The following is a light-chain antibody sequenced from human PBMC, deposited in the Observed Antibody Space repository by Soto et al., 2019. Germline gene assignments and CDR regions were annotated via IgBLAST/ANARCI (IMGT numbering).Light chain of an antibody. Sequence: QSVLTQPASVSGSPGQSITISCTGTSSDVGGYNYVSWYQHHPGKAHKLMIFDVSNRPSGVSNRFSGSKSGNPASLTISGFQLEDEAYYYCSSYTTSNTRQIVFGTGTKVTVL. CDR2: DVS. J-gene: IGLJ1*01. CDR3: SSYTTSNTRQIV. CDR1: SSDVGGYNY. V-gene: IGLV2-14*03.